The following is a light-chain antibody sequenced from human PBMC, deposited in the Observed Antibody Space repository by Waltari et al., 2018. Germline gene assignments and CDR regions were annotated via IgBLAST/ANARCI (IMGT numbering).Light chain of an antibody. CDR3: QQLNSYPPGVT. CDR2: AAS. CDR1: QGIRSY. J-gene: IGKJ3*01. Sequence: DIQLTQSPSFLSASVGDRVTITCRASQGIRSYLAWYQQKPGKAPKLLSYAASPLKSGVPSRFSVSGSETECTLTISGLQPEDFATYYCQQLNSYPPGVTFGPGTKVDIK. V-gene: IGKV1-9*01.